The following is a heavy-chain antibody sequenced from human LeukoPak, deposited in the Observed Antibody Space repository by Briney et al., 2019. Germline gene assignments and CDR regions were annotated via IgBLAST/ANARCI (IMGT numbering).Heavy chain of an antibody. Sequence: SETLSLTCAVYGGSFSGYYWSWIRQPPGKGLEWIGYIYYSGSTNYNPSLKSRVTISVDTSKNQFSLKLSSVTAADTAVYYCARGATGFDYWGQGTLVTVSS. CDR2: IYYSGST. J-gene: IGHJ4*02. D-gene: IGHD5-12*01. CDR1: GGSFSGYY. V-gene: IGHV4-59*01. CDR3: ARGATGFDY.